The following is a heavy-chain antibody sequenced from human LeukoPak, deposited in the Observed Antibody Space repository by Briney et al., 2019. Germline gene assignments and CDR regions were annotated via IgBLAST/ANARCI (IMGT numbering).Heavy chain of an antibody. V-gene: IGHV3-23*01. Sequence: HSGGSLRLSCAASGFTFSSYAMSWVRQAPGKGLEWVSGISGDGERTYYADSLKGRFTISRDNSKNTLYLQMNSLRVEDTAVYHCGKSRGTTLVTAHDYWGQGSLVSVSP. J-gene: IGHJ4*02. D-gene: IGHD2-21*02. CDR3: GKSRGTTLVTAHDY. CDR2: ISGDGERT. CDR1: GFTFSSYA.